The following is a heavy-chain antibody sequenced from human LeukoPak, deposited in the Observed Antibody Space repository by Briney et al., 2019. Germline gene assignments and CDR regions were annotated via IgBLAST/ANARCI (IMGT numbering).Heavy chain of an antibody. CDR1: GFTFSSYE. V-gene: IGHV3-48*03. Sequence: GGSLRLSCAASGFTFSSYEMNWVRQAPGKGLEWVSYISSSGSTIYYADSVKGRFTISRDNAKNSLYLQMNSLRAEDTAVYYCARVIGGYEGWFDPWGQGTLVTVSS. D-gene: IGHD5-12*01. CDR2: ISSSGSTI. J-gene: IGHJ5*02. CDR3: ARVIGGYEGWFDP.